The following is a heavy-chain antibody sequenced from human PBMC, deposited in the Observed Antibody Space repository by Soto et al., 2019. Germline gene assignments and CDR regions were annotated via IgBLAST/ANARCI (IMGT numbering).Heavy chain of an antibody. CDR1: GGSISSYY. D-gene: IGHD5-12*01. CDR2: IYYSGST. V-gene: IGHV4-59*01. CDR3: ARAPGVRDGYNY. J-gene: IGHJ4*02. Sequence: KTSETLSLTCTVSGGSISSYYWSWIRQPPGKGLEWIGYIYYSGSTSYNPSLKSRVTISVDTSKNQFSLKLSSVTAADTAVYYCARAPGVRDGYNYWGQGTLVTVSS.